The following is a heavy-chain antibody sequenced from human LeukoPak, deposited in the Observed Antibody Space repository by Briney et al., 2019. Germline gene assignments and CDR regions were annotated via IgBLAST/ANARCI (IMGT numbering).Heavy chain of an antibody. CDR1: TFTFSNYW. J-gene: IGHJ6*02. CDR2: INQNGSEK. D-gene: IGHD2-2*01. CDR3: ARAQSGHCSSTSCYDYGMDV. V-gene: IGHV3-7*01. Sequence: GGPLRLSCAASTFTFSNYWMSWVRQAPGKGLEWVANINQNGSEKYYADSVKGRFTFSRDNAKNSLYLQMNCLRAEDTAVYYCARAQSGHCSSTSCYDYGMDVWGQGTTVTVSS.